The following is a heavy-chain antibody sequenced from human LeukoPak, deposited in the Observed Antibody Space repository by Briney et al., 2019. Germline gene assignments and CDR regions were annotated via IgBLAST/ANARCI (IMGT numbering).Heavy chain of an antibody. CDR2: INPNSGGT. D-gene: IGHD3-3*01. CDR1: GYTFTSYG. CDR3: ARLYDFWCGYYMVY. Sequence: ASVKVSCKASGYTFTSYGLNLVRQAPGQGLEWMGRINPNSGGTNYAQKFQGRVTMTRDTSISPAYMELSRLSSDDPAVYYFARLYDFWCGYYMVYWGQGTLVTVSS. V-gene: IGHV1-2*06. J-gene: IGHJ4*02.